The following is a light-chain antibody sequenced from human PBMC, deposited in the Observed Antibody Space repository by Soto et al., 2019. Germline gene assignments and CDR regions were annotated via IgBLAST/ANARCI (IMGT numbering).Light chain of an antibody. CDR1: QSVSSN. CDR3: QQHNDWPRT. J-gene: IGKJ5*01. Sequence: EIVMTQSPATLSVSTGERATLSCRASQSVSSNLAWYQQKPGQSPRLLIYGTSTRATGIPARFSGSGSGTEFTLTISSLQSEHFAVYYCQQHNDWPRTFGQGTRLEIK. V-gene: IGKV3-15*01. CDR2: GTS.